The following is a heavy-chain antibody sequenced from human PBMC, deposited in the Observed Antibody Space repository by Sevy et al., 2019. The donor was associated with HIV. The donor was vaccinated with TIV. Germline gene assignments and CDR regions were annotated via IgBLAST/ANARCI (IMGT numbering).Heavy chain of an antibody. D-gene: IGHD3-22*01. CDR1: GGSISSGGYY. CDR3: AREGYDSSGYYPHYYGMDV. V-gene: IGHV4-31*03. Sequence: SETLSLTCTVSGGSISSGGYYWSWIRQHPGKGLEWIGYIYYSGSTYYNPSLKSRVTISVDTSKNQFSLKLSSVTAAXXAVYYCAREGYDSSGYYPHYYGMDVWGQGTTVTVSS. J-gene: IGHJ6*02. CDR2: IYYSGST.